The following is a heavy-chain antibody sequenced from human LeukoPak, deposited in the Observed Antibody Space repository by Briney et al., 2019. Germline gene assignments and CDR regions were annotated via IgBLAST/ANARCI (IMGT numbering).Heavy chain of an antibody. V-gene: IGHV1-69*06. CDR2: IIPMFGTA. CDR1: GGTFSSYK. D-gene: IGHD6-13*01. CDR3: AKDPTSYSSSWYGWFDP. J-gene: IGHJ5*02. Sequence: ASVKVSCKASGGTFSSYKISWVRQAPGQGLEWMGGIIPMFGTAKYAQKFQGRVTITADKSTSTAYMELNSLRAEDTAVYYCAKDPTSYSSSWYGWFDPWGQGTLVTVSS.